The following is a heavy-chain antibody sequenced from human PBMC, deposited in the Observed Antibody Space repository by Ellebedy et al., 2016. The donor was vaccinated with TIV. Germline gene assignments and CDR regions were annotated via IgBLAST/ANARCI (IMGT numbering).Heavy chain of an antibody. CDR3: ARQLCITSCYNYFDN. D-gene: IGHD2-2*02. Sequence: GESLKISXAASGFTFADYAVTWFRQAPGKGLEWVGFIRSRAYGGTTQYAASVTGRFTISRDDSESIASLQMNSLKADDTAVYFCARQLCITSCYNYFDNWGQGTLVTVSS. CDR2: IRSRAYGGTT. V-gene: IGHV3-49*03. CDR1: GFTFADYA. J-gene: IGHJ4*02.